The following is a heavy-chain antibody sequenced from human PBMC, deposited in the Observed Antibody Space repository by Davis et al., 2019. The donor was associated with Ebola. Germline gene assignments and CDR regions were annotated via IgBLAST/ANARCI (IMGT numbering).Heavy chain of an antibody. CDR2: INADNGDT. J-gene: IGHJ6*02. Sequence: AASVKVSCKTSGYTFSSYVIHWVRQAPGQGLEWMGWINADNGDTKYSQKLQGRVTITRDTSASTAYMELRSLRSQDTAVYYCAIIVDPLVWELMDVWGQGTTVIVSS. D-gene: IGHD2-15*01. CDR3: AIIVDPLVWELMDV. CDR1: GYTFSSYV. V-gene: IGHV1-3*01.